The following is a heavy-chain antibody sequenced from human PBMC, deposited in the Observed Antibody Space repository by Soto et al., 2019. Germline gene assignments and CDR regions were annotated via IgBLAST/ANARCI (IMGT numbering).Heavy chain of an antibody. CDR3: ARERKFDFWRKGLDV. CDR2: MDPNSGST. J-gene: IGHJ6*02. CDR1: GYTFTSYD. D-gene: IGHD3-3*01. V-gene: IGHV1-8*01. Sequence: QAQLVQSGAEVKKPGASVKVSCKASGYTFTSYDINWVRQAPGQGLEWLGWMDPNSGSTGYAQNFQGRVTMTRNISITTAHMELSSLRSEDTAVYYCARERKFDFWRKGLDVWGQGTTLTVSS.